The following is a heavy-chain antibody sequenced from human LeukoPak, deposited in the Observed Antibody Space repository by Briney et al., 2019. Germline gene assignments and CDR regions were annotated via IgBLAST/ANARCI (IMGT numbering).Heavy chain of an antibody. D-gene: IGHD6-13*01. CDR2: ISYDGSNK. CDR3: ARDVIAAAADY. Sequence: GGSLRLSCAASGFTFSSYAMHWVRQAPGKGLEWVAVISYDGSNKYYADSVKGRFTISRDNSKNTLYLQMNSLRAEDTAVYYCARDVIAAAADYWGQGTLVTVSS. V-gene: IGHV3-30*04. J-gene: IGHJ4*02. CDR1: GFTFSSYA.